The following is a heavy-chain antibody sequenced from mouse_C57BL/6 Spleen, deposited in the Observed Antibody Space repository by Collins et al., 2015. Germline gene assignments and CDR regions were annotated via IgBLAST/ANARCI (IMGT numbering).Heavy chain of an antibody. CDR1: GFTFTDYY. J-gene: IGHJ4*01. CDR3: ARGIPNRGAMDY. Sequence: EVKLVESGGGLVQPGGSLRLSCATSGFTFTDYYMSWVRQPPGKALEWLGFIRNKANGYTTEYSASVKGRFTISRDNSQSILYLQMNTLRAEDSATYYCARGIPNRGAMDYWGQGTSVTVSS. V-gene: IGHV7-3*02. D-gene: IGHD3-1*01. CDR2: IRNKANGYTT.